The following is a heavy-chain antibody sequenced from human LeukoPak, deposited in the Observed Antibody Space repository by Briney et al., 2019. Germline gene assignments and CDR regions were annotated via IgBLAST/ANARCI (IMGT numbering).Heavy chain of an antibody. V-gene: IGHV3-53*01. CDR2: IYSGGST. CDR3: ARGALLAGDAFDI. J-gene: IGHJ3*02. Sequence: GGSLRLSCAASGFLVSRNYMTWVRQAPGTGLEWVSVIYSGGSTYFADSVKGRFTVSRDTSKNTLYLQMNSLRAEDTAVYYCARGALLAGDAFDIWGQGTMVTVSS. CDR1: GFLVSRNY. D-gene: IGHD6-19*01.